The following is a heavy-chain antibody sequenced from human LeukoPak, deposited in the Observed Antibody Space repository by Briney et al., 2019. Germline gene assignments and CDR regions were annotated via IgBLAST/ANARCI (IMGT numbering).Heavy chain of an antibody. V-gene: IGHV3-21*06. D-gene: IGHD6-19*01. CDR1: GFSFSTYS. Sequence: KTGGSLRLSCAASGFSFSTYSMIWVRQAPGKGLEWVSSVSGTSEYIYYADSVRGRFTISRDNAKNTVYLQMNSLRAEDTAVYYCARWYSSGWYSDYWGQGTLVTVSS. CDR2: VSGTSEYI. CDR3: ARWYSSGWYSDY. J-gene: IGHJ4*02.